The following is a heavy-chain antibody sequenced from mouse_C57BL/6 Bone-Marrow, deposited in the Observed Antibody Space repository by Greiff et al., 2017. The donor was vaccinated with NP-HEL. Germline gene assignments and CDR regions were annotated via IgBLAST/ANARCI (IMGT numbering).Heavy chain of an antibody. CDR2: ISSGGSYT. V-gene: IGHV5-6*02. J-gene: IGHJ2*01. Sequence: EVMLVESGGDLVKPGGSLKLSCAASGFTFSSYGMSWVRQTPDKRLEWVATISSGGSYTYYPDSVKGRFTISRDNAKNTLYLRMSSLKSEDTAMYYCARRSGSSLFDYWGQGTTLTVSS. CDR3: ARRSGSSLFDY. CDR1: GFTFSSYG. D-gene: IGHD1-1*01.